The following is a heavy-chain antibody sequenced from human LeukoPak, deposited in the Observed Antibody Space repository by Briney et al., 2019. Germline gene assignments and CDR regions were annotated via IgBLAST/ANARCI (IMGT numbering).Heavy chain of an antibody. CDR3: ARNSSSGFFDY. CDR2: IYYRGST. CDR1: GGSISSTSYY. V-gene: IGHV4-39*07. D-gene: IGHD6-6*01. J-gene: IGHJ4*02. Sequence: SETLSLTCTVSGGSISSTSYYWGWIRQPPGKGLEWIGSIYYRGSTYYNPSLKSRVTILVDTSKNEFSLKMRSVTAADTAVYYCARNSSSGFFDYWGQGTLATVSS.